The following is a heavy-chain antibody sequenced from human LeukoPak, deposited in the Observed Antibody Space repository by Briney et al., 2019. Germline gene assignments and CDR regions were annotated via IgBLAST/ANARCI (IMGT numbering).Heavy chain of an antibody. D-gene: IGHD4-17*01. J-gene: IGHJ4*02. V-gene: IGHV3-23*01. CDR3: AKAPSTVLFDY. CDR2: ISGGST. Sequence: GGSLRLSCAASGFTFSSYAMSWVRQAPGKGLEWVSAISGGSTYYADSVKGRFTISRDNSKNTLYLQMNSLRAEDTAVYYCAKAPSTVLFDYWGQGTLVAVSS. CDR1: GFTFSSYA.